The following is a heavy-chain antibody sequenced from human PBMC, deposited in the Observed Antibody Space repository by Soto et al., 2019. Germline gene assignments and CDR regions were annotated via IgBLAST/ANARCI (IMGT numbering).Heavy chain of an antibody. V-gene: IGHV3-30-3*01. Sequence: QVQLVESGGGVVQPGRSLRLSCAASGFTFSSYAMHWVRQAPGKGLEWVAVISYDGSNKYYADSVKGRFTISRDNSKNTLYLQMNSLRAEDTAVYYCAKDSGYDFWSGYYGFDYWGQGTLVTVSS. CDR3: AKDSGYDFWSGYYGFDY. D-gene: IGHD3-3*01. CDR2: ISYDGSNK. CDR1: GFTFSSYA. J-gene: IGHJ4*02.